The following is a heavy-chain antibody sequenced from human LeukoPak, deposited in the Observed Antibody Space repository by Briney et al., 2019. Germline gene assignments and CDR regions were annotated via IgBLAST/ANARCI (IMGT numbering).Heavy chain of an antibody. Sequence: GGSLRLSCAASGFTFSLYAMNWVRQAPGKGLECVSAISGDGGDTFYADSVQGRFTVTRDNSKNTLFLQMNSLRAEDTAVYYCAKVGPDYDFWSGYYTFDYWGQGTLVTVSS. CDR1: GFTFSLYA. J-gene: IGHJ4*02. CDR2: ISGDGGDT. CDR3: AKVGPDYDFWSGYYTFDY. V-gene: IGHV3-23*01. D-gene: IGHD3-3*01.